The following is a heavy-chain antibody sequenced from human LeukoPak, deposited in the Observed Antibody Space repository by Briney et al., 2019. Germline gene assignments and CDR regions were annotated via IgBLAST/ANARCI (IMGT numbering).Heavy chain of an antibody. CDR1: GGSISSGSYY. J-gene: IGHJ6*03. CDR2: IYTGGST. CDR3: ARDRTGYYYYYYMDV. V-gene: IGHV4-61*02. Sequence: PSETLSLTCTVSGGSISSGSYYWSWIRQPAGKGLEWIGRIYTGGSTNYNPSLKSRVTTSVDTSKNQFSLKLSSVTAADTAVYYCARDRTGYYYYYYMDVWGKGTTVTVSS.